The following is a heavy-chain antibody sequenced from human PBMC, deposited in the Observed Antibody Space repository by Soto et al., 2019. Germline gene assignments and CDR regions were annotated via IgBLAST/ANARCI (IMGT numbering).Heavy chain of an antibody. CDR3: ARDKITGLFDY. CDR2: IYHSGST. D-gene: IGHD2-8*02. V-gene: IGHV4-30-2*01. J-gene: IGHJ4*02. CDR1: GGSISSGGYS. Sequence: SETLTLTCAVSGGSISSGGYSWSWIRQPPGKGLEWIGYIYHSGSTYYNPSLKSRVTISVDRSKNQFSLKLSSVTAADTAVYYCARDKITGLFDYWGQGTLVTVSS.